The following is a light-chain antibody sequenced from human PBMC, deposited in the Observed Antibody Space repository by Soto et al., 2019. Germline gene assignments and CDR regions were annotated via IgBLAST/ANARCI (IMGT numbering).Light chain of an antibody. Sequence: RMTQSPSSLSASVGDRVTITCRASQSISNWLAWYQQKAGKAPKLLIYQASSLESGVPPRFSGSGSGTEFTLTISSLQPDDFATYYCQQYSRHWATFGQGTKVDI. CDR3: QQYSRHWAT. CDR2: QAS. J-gene: IGKJ1*01. V-gene: IGKV1-5*03. CDR1: QSISNW.